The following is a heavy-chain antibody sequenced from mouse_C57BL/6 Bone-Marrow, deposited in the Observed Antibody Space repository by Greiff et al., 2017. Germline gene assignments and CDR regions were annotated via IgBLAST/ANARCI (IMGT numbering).Heavy chain of an antibody. V-gene: IGHV14-4*01. CDR2: IDPENGDT. J-gene: IGHJ4*01. D-gene: IGHD2-5*01. Sequence: EVQLQQSGAELVRPGASVKLSCTASGFNIKDDYMHWVKQRPEQGLEWIGWIDPENGDTEYASKFQGKATITADTSSNTAYLQLSSLTSEDTAVYYCTAYYSNYVDAMDYWGQGTSVTVSS. CDR3: TAYYSNYVDAMDY. CDR1: GFNIKDDY.